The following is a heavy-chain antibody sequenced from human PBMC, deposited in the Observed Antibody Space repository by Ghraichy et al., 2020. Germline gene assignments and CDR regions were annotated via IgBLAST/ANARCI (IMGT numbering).Heavy chain of an antibody. CDR3: ARPPYYYDSSGYYRGGVAFDI. CDR2: INPNSGGT. D-gene: IGHD3-22*01. CDR1: GYTFTGYY. V-gene: IGHV1-2*02. Sequence: ASVKVSCKASGYTFTGYYMHWVRQAPGQGLEWMGWINPNSGGTNYAQKFQGRVTMTRDTSISTAYMELSRLRSDDTAVYYCARPPYYYDSSGYYRGGVAFDIWGQGTMVTVSS. J-gene: IGHJ3*02.